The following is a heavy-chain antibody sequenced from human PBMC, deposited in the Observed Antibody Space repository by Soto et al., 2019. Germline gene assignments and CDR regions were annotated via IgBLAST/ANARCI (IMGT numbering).Heavy chain of an antibody. D-gene: IGHD6-13*01. CDR3: ARGYSSSWLLFDY. Sequence: SVKFSCKASGGTFSSYAISWVRQAPEQGLEWMGGIIPIFGTANYAQKFQGRVTITADESTSTAYMELSSLRSEDTAVYYCARGYSSSWLLFDYWGQGTLVTVSS. J-gene: IGHJ4*02. CDR2: IIPIFGTA. CDR1: GGTFSSYA. V-gene: IGHV1-69*13.